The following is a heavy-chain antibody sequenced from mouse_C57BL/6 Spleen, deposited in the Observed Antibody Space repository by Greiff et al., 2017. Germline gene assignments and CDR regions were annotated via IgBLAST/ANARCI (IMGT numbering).Heavy chain of an antibody. D-gene: IGHD2-3*01. V-gene: IGHV1-50*01. J-gene: IGHJ1*03. CDR2: IDPSDSYT. CDR1: GYTFTSYW. CDR3: ARKIYDGYYVWYFDV. Sequence: QVQLQQPGAELVKPGASVKLSCKASGYTFTSYWMQWVNQRPGQGLEWIGEIDPSDSYTNYNQKFKGKATLTVDTSSSTAYMQLSSLTSEDSAVYYCARKIYDGYYVWYFDVWGTGTTVTVSS.